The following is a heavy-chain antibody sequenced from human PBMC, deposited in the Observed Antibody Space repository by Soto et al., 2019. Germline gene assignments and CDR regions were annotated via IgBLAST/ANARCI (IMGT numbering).Heavy chain of an antibody. V-gene: IGHV3-23*01. Sequence: LDSGGGLVQPGGSLRLSCEASGFPFSTTDMSWVRQAPGKGLEWVSTIDGSGGGTYYADFVKGRFTISRDNSKNTVYLQMTQMRVDDTAKDSGAKNSGWFNPWGQGTLVTVSS. CDR3: AKNSGWFNP. D-gene: IGHD3-10*01. J-gene: IGHJ5*02. CDR2: IDGSGGGT. CDR1: GFPFSTTD.